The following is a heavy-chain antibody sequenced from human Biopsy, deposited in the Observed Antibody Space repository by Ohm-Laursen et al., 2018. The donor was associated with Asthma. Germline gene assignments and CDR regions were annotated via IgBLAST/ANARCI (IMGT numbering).Heavy chain of an antibody. V-gene: IGHV3-30*18. D-gene: IGHD3-3*01. CDR2: MSFDGRQT. J-gene: IGHJ3*02. Sequence: SLRLSCAASGFSFTSYGMHWVRQAPGKGLEWVAVMSFDGRQTYYADSVKGRSTISRDNSKNTLYLQMNSLRAEDTAVYYCAKERYYDFWSGYPIWDQGTMFTVSS. CDR1: GFSFTSYG. CDR3: AKERYYDFWSGYPI.